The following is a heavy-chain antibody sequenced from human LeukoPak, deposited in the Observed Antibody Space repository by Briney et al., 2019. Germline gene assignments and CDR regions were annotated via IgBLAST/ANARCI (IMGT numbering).Heavy chain of an antibody. CDR1: RFTFNNYW. CDR2: IKQDGSAK. D-gene: IGHD2-15*01. J-gene: IGHJ4*02. Sequence: GGSLRLSCAASRFTFNNYWMSWVRQAPGKGLEWVANIKQDGSAKYYVDSVKGRFTISRDNAKNSLYLQMGSLRAEDTAVYYCARFSGRNWGQGTLVTVSS. V-gene: IGHV3-7*01. CDR3: ARFSGRN.